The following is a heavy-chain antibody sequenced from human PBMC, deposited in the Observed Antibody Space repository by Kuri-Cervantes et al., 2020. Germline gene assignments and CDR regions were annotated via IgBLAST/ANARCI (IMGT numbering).Heavy chain of an antibody. CDR1: GFTFSSYG. V-gene: IGHV3-30*03. CDR2: ISYDGSNK. D-gene: IGHD3-22*01. J-gene: IGHJ6*02. CDR3: ARDRPITMTVDDYYYYGMDV. Sequence: GGSLRLSCAASGFTFSSYGMHWVRQAPGKGLEWVAVISYDGSNKYYADSVKGRFTISRDNSKNTLYLQMNSLRAEDTAVYYCARDRPITMTVDDYYYYGMDVWGQGTTVTVSS.